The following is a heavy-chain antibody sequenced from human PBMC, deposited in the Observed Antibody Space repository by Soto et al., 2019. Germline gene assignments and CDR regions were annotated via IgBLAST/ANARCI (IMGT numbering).Heavy chain of an antibody. CDR1: GFNFGNNW. CDR3: ASAEVDY. J-gene: IGHJ4*02. V-gene: IGHV3-74*01. Sequence: EVQLVESGGGLVQPGGSLRLYCAASGFNFGNNWMHWVRQAPGKGLEWVSRMNSDGRTTNYAHSVKGRFTVSRDNDKNTLDRQMNSVRAEDTAVYYCASAEVDYWGPGTLVTVSS. CDR2: MNSDGRTT.